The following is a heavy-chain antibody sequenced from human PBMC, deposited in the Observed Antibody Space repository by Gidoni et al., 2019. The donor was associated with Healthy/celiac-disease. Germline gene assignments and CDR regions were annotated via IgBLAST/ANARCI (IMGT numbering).Heavy chain of an antibody. D-gene: IGHD3-22*01. Sequence: EVQLVESGGGLIQPGGSLRLSCAASGFTVSSNYMSWVRQAPGKGLEWVSVIYSGGSTYYADSVKGRFTISRDNSKNTLYLQMNSLRAEDTAVYYCARGLGYYDSSGYYNRWFDPWGQGTLVTVSS. CDR3: ARGLGYYDSSGYYNRWFDP. CDR2: IYSGGST. J-gene: IGHJ5*02. CDR1: GFTVSSNY. V-gene: IGHV3-53*01.